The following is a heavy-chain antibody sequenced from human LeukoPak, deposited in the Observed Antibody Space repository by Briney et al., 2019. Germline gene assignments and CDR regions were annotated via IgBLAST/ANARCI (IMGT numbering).Heavy chain of an antibody. CDR1: GFTFDDYA. J-gene: IGHJ4*02. D-gene: IGHD3-9*01. CDR2: ISGDGGST. V-gene: IGHV3-43*02. Sequence: GGSLRLSCAASGFTFDDYAMHWVRQVPGKGLEWVCLISGDGGSTYYADSVRGRFTISRDNSRNSLYLQMSSLRTEDTALYYCAKADFDILTGYDYWGQGTLVTVSS. CDR3: AKADFDILTGYDY.